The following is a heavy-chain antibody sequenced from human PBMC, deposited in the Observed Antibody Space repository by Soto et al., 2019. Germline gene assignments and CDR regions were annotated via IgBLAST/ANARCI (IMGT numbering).Heavy chain of an antibody. V-gene: IGHV3-33*01. D-gene: IGHD1-20*01. Sequence: QVQLVESGGGVVQPGRSLRLSCAASGFTFSSYGMHWVRQAPGKGLEWVAVIWYDGSNKYYADSVKGRFTISRDNSKNTLYLQMNSLRAEDSSVYYCAREGITGTAYYYYGMDVWGQGTTVTVS. CDR3: AREGITGTAYYYYGMDV. CDR2: IWYDGSNK. J-gene: IGHJ6*02. CDR1: GFTFSSYG.